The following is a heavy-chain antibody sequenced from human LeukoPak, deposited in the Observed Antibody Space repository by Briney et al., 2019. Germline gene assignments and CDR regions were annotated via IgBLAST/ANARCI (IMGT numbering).Heavy chain of an antibody. J-gene: IGHJ4*02. Sequence: GGSLRLSCAASGFTISSNYMTWVRQAPRKGLEWVSVFHGGGDTYYADSVKGRFTISRDNSKNTLYLQMNSLRAEDTAVYYCARSSDSSGWVDYWGQGTLVTVSS. CDR1: GFTISSNY. CDR3: ARSSDSSGWVDY. CDR2: FHGGGDT. V-gene: IGHV3-66*02. D-gene: IGHD6-19*01.